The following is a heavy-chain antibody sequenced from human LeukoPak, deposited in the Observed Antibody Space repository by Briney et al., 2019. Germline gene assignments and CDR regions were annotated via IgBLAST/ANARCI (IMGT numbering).Heavy chain of an antibody. J-gene: IGHJ4*02. CDR1: GFTFSSYS. CDR2: ISSSSSTI. CDR3: ASREDGDY. Sequence: GGSLRLSCAASGFTFSSYSMNWVRQAPGKGLEWVSYISSSSSTIYYADSVKGRFPISRDNAKNSLYLQVNSLRAEDTAVYYCASREDGDYWGQGTLVTVSS. D-gene: IGHD1-26*01. V-gene: IGHV3-48*01.